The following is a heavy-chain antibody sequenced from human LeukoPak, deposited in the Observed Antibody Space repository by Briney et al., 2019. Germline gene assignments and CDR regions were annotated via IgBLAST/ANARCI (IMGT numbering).Heavy chain of an antibody. V-gene: IGHV4-38-2*02. J-gene: IGHJ3*02. D-gene: IGHD2-2*01. CDR3: ARLSCSSSSCFFPNAFDI. CDR2: IYYSGTT. CDR1: GYSISSGYY. Sequence: SETLSLTCTVSGYSISSGYYWGWIRQPPGKGLEWIGSIYYSGTTYYNPSLKSRVTISVDTSKNQFSLKLSSVTAADTAVYYCARLSCSSSSCFFPNAFDIWGQGTMVTVSS.